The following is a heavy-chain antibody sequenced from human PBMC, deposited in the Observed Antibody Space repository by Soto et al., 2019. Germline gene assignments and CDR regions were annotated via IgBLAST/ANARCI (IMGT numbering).Heavy chain of an antibody. Sequence: GSLRLSCAASGFTFSNFPMSWVRQAPGKGLEWVSLISAINTGTYYADSVKGRFTISRDNSKNTLYLQMNSLRAEDTAIYFCARREAVAGANDYWGQGTLVTVSS. CDR3: ARREAVAGANDY. V-gene: IGHV3-23*01. D-gene: IGHD6-19*01. J-gene: IGHJ4*02. CDR2: ISAINTGT. CDR1: GFTFSNFP.